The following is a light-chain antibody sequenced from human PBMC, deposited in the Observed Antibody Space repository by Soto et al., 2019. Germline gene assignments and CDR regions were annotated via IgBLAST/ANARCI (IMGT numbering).Light chain of an antibody. V-gene: IGKV3-15*01. CDR3: QQYEDWPPQLT. Sequence: EIVMTQSPATLSLSPGEGATLSCRAGQSVGSNLAWYQQKPGQAPRLLIYGASTRATGVPARFSGSGSGTEFTITISTLQSEYFAVYYCQQYEDWPPQLTFGEGTKVEIK. CDR1: QSVGSN. CDR2: GAS. J-gene: IGKJ4*01.